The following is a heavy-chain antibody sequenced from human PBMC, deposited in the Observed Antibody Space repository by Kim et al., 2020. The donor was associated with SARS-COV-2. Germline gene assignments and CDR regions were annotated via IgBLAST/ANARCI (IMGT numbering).Heavy chain of an antibody. CDR2: ISAYNGNT. D-gene: IGHD6-13*01. Sequence: ASVKVSCKASGYTFTSYGISWVRQAPGQGLEWMGWISAYNGNTNYAQKLQGRVTMTTDTSTSTAYMELRSLRSDDTAVYYCAREGVYSSSWSSDYYYYGMDVWGQGTTVTVSS. V-gene: IGHV1-18*04. CDR1: GYTFTSYG. J-gene: IGHJ6*02. CDR3: AREGVYSSSWSSDYYYYGMDV.